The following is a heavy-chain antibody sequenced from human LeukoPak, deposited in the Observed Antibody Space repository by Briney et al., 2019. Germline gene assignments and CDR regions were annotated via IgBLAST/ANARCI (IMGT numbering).Heavy chain of an antibody. J-gene: IGHJ4*02. D-gene: IGHD4-11*01. Sequence: SETLSLTCTVSGGSITSCGYYWSWIRQHPGKGLEWLGYIYYSGTTYYNPSLKSRLTISLDTSKNHFSLKVSSVTAADTAVYYCARGPVRDYSNYWGQGTLVTVSS. CDR1: GGSITSCGYY. CDR2: IYYSGTT. V-gene: IGHV4-31*03. CDR3: ARGPVRDYSNY.